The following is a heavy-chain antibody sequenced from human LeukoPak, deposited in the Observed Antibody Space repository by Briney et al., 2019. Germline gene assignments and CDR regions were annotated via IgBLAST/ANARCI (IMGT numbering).Heavy chain of an antibody. CDR2: IYSGGST. CDR1: GFTVSSNY. J-gene: IGHJ4*02. CDR3: ARAPMSALDY. V-gene: IGHV3-53*01. Sequence: GGSLRLSCAASGFTVSSNYMSWVRQAPGKGLEWVSVIYSGGSTYYADSVKGRFTISRDNSKNTLYLQMNSLRAEDTAVYYSARAPMSALDYWGQGTLVTVSS.